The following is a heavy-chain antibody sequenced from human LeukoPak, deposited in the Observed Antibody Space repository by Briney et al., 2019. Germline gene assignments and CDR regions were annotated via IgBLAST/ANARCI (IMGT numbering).Heavy chain of an antibody. CDR1: GFTFSNYA. D-gene: IGHD2-15*01. V-gene: IGHV3-30*04. J-gene: IGHJ4*02. Sequence: GRSLRLSCAASGFTFSNYAMHWIRQAPGKGLEWVAIISFDESNKYYADSVKGRFTISRDNSKNTLYLQMKSLRAEDTAVYYCARGRGHHDYWGQGTLVTVSS. CDR2: ISFDESNK. CDR3: ARGRGHHDY.